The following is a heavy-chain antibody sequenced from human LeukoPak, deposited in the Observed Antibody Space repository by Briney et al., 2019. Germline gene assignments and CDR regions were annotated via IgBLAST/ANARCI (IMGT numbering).Heavy chain of an antibody. Sequence: GGSLRLSCAASGFTFDDYAMHWVRQAPGKGLEWVSGISFNSGSIGYADSVKGRFTISRDNAKKSLYLQMNSLRAEDTALYYCAKVPLIYDSSGNYFDYWGQGTLVTASS. D-gene: IGHD3-22*01. CDR1: GFTFDDYA. CDR2: ISFNSGSI. J-gene: IGHJ4*02. CDR3: AKVPLIYDSSGNYFDY. V-gene: IGHV3-9*01.